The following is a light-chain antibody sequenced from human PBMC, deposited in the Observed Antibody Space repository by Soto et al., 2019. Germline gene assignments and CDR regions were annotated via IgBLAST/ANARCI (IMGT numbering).Light chain of an antibody. Sequence: DIVLTQSPGTLSLSPGERATLSCRASQSVSNSYLAWYQQKPGQAPRLLIYGASSRATGIPDRFSGDGSGTDFTLTISRLEPEDFVVYYCQHYGTSPPWTFGQGTKVEVK. CDR1: QSVSNSY. CDR2: GAS. CDR3: QHYGTSPPWT. V-gene: IGKV3-20*01. J-gene: IGKJ1*01.